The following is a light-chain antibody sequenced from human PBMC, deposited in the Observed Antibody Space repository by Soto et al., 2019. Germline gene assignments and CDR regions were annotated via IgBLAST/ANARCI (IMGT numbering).Light chain of an antibody. J-gene: IGKJ1*01. CDR2: GAS. CDR1: QSVDTTF. Sequence: EIVLTQSPGSLSLSPGQRATLSCRASQSVDTTFFAWYQKKPGQAPRLLIYGASKRATGLPDRCSGSGSGTYFTIIISRLEPEDVAVYYCQQYMSSVTFGQGTKVEIK. V-gene: IGKV3-20*01. CDR3: QQYMSSVT.